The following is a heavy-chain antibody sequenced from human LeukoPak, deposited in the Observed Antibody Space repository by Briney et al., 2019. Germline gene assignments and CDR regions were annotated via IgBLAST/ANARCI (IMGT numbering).Heavy chain of an antibody. CDR1: GGSISSYY. CDR3: ARALDFRDSFDI. CDR2: IYYSGST. Sequence: ASETLSLTCTVSGGSISSYYWSWIRQPPGKGLEWIGYIYYSGSTNYTPSLKSRVTISLDTSKNQFSLKLSSVTAADTDVYYCARALDFRDSFDIWGQGTMVTVSS. J-gene: IGHJ3*02. D-gene: IGHD3/OR15-3a*01. V-gene: IGHV4-59*01.